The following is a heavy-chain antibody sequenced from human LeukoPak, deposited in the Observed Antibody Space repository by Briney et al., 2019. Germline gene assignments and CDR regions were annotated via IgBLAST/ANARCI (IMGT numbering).Heavy chain of an antibody. Sequence: GGSLRLSCAASGFTFSSYSMNWVRQAPGKGLEWVSYISSSSSTIYYADSVKGRFTISRDNAKNSLYLQMNSLSAEDTAVYYCARDGYNSANGIDVWGQGTMVTVSS. CDR2: ISSSSSTI. V-gene: IGHV3-48*01. D-gene: IGHD1-1*01. J-gene: IGHJ3*01. CDR1: GFTFSSYS. CDR3: ARDGYNSANGIDV.